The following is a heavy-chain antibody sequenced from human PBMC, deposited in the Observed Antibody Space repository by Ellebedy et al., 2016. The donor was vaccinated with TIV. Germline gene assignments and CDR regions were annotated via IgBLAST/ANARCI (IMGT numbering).Heavy chain of an antibody. D-gene: IGHD2-8*01. J-gene: IGHJ4*02. CDR1: GFTFSDYY. V-gene: IGHV3-11*06. Sequence: GESLKISCAASGFTFSDYYMSWIRQAPGKGLEWVSYITSSSSYINYADSVKGRFTISRDNAKNSLYLQMNSLRAEDTAVYYCARGNCTNGICYRFWGQGTLVTVSS. CDR2: ITSSSSYI. CDR3: ARGNCTNGICYRF.